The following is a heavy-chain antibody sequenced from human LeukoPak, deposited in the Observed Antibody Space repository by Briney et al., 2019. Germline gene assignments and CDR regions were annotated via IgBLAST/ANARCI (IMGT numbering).Heavy chain of an antibody. Sequence: GGSLRHSCAASGFTFSSYAMHWVRQAPGKGLEWVAVISYDGSNKYYADSVKGRFTISRDNSKNTLYLQMNSLRAEDTAVYYCARDLYDSSGYYYVGAFDYWGQGTLVTVSS. D-gene: IGHD3-22*01. V-gene: IGHV3-30-3*01. CDR2: ISYDGSNK. J-gene: IGHJ4*02. CDR1: GFTFSSYA. CDR3: ARDLYDSSGYYYVGAFDY.